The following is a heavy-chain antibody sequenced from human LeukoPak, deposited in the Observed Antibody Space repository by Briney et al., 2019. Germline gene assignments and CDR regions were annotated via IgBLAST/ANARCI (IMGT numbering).Heavy chain of an antibody. J-gene: IGHJ4*02. D-gene: IGHD6-13*01. Sequence: GGSLRLSCAASGFTFSSYAMSWVRQAPGKGLEWVSAISGSGGSTYYADSVKGRFTISRDNSKNTLYLQMNSLRAEDTAVYYCAKDLNDPIKTTERSVAAAGTGFVGYFDYWGQGTLVTVSS. CDR3: AKDLNDPIKTTERSVAAAGTGFVGYFDY. CDR2: ISGSGGST. V-gene: IGHV3-23*01. CDR1: GFTFSSYA.